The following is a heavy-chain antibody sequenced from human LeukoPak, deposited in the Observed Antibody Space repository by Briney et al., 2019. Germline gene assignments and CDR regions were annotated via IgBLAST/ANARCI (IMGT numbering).Heavy chain of an antibody. J-gene: IGHJ4*02. Sequence: SETLSLTCTVSGDPITSGTYYWGWIRQPPGKGLEWNGSIHYSGRTYYNPSLKSRVTISVDTSKNQFPLKLSSVTAAVTAVYYCASHAGGIAAAGTRPSDYGGQGTLVTVFS. CDR1: GDPITSGTYY. CDR2: IHYSGRT. V-gene: IGHV4-39*01. CDR3: ASHAGGIAAAGTRPSDY. D-gene: IGHD6-13*01.